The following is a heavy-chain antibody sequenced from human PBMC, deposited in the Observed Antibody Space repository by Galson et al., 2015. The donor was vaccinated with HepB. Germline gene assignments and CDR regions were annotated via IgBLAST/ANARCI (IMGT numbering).Heavy chain of an antibody. CDR1: GDSISYNY. CDR2: IHHSGPT. Sequence: ETLSLTCTVFGDSISYNYWSWIRQPPGKGLEWIGYIHHSGPTNYNPSLKSRVTISIETSKNHFSLRLTSVTAADTAVYFCASGSFGVFDYWGQGALVTVSS. V-gene: IGHV4-59*01. J-gene: IGHJ4*02. CDR3: ASGSFGVFDY. D-gene: IGHD1-14*01.